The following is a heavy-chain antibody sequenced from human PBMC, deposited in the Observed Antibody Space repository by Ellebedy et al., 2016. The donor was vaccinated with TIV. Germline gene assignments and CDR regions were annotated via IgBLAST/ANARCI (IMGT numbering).Heavy chain of an antibody. V-gene: IGHV3-30*01. CDR3: AREPEGVGVAGPLGY. CDR2: ISYDGTYT. CDR1: GLIFSTYA. Sequence: GESLKISCAASGLIFSTYAMHWVRQAPGKGLEWVALISYDGTYTYYADSVKGRFTVSRDNSKNTLYLQMDSLRPEDTSFYYCAREPEGVGVAGPLGYWGQGTLVTVSS. D-gene: IGHD6-19*01. J-gene: IGHJ4*01.